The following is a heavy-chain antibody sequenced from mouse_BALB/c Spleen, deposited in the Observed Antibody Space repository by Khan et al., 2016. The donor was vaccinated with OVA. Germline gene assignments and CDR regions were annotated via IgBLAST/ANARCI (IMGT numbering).Heavy chain of an antibody. J-gene: IGHJ1*01. Sequence: QIQLVQSGPELKKPGETVRISCKASGYTFTTAGMQWVQKMPGKGLKWIGWINTYSGVPKYAEDFKGRFAFSLETSASTAYLQISNLKNEDTATYFYARSYGYFWYFDYWGAGTPVTVSS. CDR2: INTYSGVP. D-gene: IGHD2-2*01. CDR1: GYTFTTAG. CDR3: ARSYGYFWYFDY. V-gene: IGHV9-4*02.